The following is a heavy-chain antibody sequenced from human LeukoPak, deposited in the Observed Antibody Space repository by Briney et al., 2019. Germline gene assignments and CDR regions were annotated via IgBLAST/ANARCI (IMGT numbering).Heavy chain of an antibody. Sequence: GASVKVSCKASGGTFSSYAISWVRQAPGQGLEWMGRIIPIFGTANYAQKFQGRVTITTDESTSTAYMELSSLRSEDTAVYYCARGAYDSSGYYPNNWFDPWGQGTLVTVSS. CDR1: GGTFSSYA. V-gene: IGHV1-69*05. J-gene: IGHJ5*02. CDR2: IIPIFGTA. CDR3: ARGAYDSSGYYPNNWFDP. D-gene: IGHD3-22*01.